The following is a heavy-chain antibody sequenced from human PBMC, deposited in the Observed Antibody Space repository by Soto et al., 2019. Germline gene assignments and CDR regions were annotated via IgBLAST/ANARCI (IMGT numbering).Heavy chain of an antibody. CDR2: IYYSGST. J-gene: IGHJ4*02. D-gene: IGHD2-15*01. Sequence: SETLSLTCTVSGGSISSYYWSWIRQPPGKGLEWIGCIYYSGSTYYNPSLKSRVTITRDTSASTAYMELSSLRSEDTAVYYCARAGRYCSGGSCGPHPVYYFDYWGQGTLVTVSS. V-gene: IGHV4-59*01. CDR3: ARAGRYCSGGSCGPHPVYYFDY. CDR1: GGSISSYY.